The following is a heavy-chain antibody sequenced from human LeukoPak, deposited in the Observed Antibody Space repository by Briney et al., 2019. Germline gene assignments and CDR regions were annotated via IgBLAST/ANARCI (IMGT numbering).Heavy chain of an antibody. V-gene: IGHV4-34*01. Sequence: PSETLSLTCAVYGGSFSGYHWSWIRQPPGKGLEWIGEINHSGSTNYNPSLKSRVTISVDTSKNQFSLKLSSVTAADTAVYYCARFKLVRRIDYWGQGTLVTVSS. J-gene: IGHJ4*02. CDR3: ARFKLVRRIDY. D-gene: IGHD6-6*01. CDR2: INHSGST. CDR1: GGSFSGYH.